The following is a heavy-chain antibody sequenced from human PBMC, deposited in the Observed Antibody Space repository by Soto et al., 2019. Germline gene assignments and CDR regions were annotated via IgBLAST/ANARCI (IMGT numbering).Heavy chain of an antibody. J-gene: IGHJ5*02. Sequence: PSETLSLTCTVSGGSISSYYWSWIRQPPGKGLEWIGYIYYSGSTNYNPSLKSRVTISLDTSKNQFSLKLSSVTAADTAVYYCARELRMDCSSTSCYGDWFDPWGQGTLVTVSS. CDR1: GGSISSYY. D-gene: IGHD2-2*01. CDR3: ARELRMDCSSTSCYGDWFDP. V-gene: IGHV4-59*01. CDR2: IYYSGST.